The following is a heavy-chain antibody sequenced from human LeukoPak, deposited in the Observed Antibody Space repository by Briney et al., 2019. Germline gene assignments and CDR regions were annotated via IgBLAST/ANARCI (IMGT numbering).Heavy chain of an antibody. CDR1: GFTFNNYI. CDR3: ATDISWYLDY. CDR2: IWSDGSNK. V-gene: IGHV3-33*01. D-gene: IGHD3-9*01. J-gene: IGHJ4*02. Sequence: GGFLRLSCAASGFTFNNYIMHWVRQAPGKGLEWVAVIWSDGSNKYFVDSVKGRFTISRDNSKNTLYLQMNSLRAEDTAVYYCATDISWYLDYWGQGTLVTVSS.